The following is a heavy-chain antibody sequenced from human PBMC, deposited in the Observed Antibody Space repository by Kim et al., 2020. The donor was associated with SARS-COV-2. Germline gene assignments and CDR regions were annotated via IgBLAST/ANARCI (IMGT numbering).Heavy chain of an antibody. D-gene: IGHD6-19*01. J-gene: IGHJ4*02. V-gene: IGHV4-39*07. Sequence: SETLSLTCTVSGGSISSSSYYWGWIRQPPGKGLEWIGSIYYSGSTYYNPSLKSRVTISVDTSKNQFSLKLSSVTAADTAVYYCARDGLKLKYSSGWDIPPDYFDYWGQGTLVTVSS. CDR1: GGSISSSSYY. CDR2: IYYSGST. CDR3: ARDGLKLKYSSGWDIPPDYFDY.